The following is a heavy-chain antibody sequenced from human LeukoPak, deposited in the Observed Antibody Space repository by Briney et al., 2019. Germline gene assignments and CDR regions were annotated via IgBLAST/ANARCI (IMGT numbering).Heavy chain of an antibody. Sequence: GASVKVSCKASGYTFTSYGISWVRQAPGQGLEWMGWISAYNGNTNYAQKLQGRVTMTTDTSTSTAYMELRSPRSDDTAVYYCARDLLLVGASVFDYWGQGTLVTVSS. CDR3: ARDLLLVGASVFDY. CDR2: ISAYNGNT. J-gene: IGHJ4*02. V-gene: IGHV1-18*01. D-gene: IGHD1-26*01. CDR1: GYTFTSYG.